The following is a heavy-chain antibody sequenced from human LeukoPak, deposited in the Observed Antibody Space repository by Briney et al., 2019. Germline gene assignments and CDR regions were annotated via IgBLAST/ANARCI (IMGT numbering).Heavy chain of an antibody. J-gene: IGHJ5*02. V-gene: IGHV3-30*02. CDR3: AKDAFRGYSYGYRVSMVWFDQ. CDR2: IRYDGSNK. Sequence: GGSLRLSCAVSGFTVSGNYMSWIRQAPGKGLEWVAFIRYDGSNKYYVDSVKGRFTISRDNSKNTLSLQMSSLRAEDTAVYFCAKDAFRGYSYGYRVSMVWFDQWGQGILVTVSS. CDR1: GFTVSGNY. D-gene: IGHD5-18*01.